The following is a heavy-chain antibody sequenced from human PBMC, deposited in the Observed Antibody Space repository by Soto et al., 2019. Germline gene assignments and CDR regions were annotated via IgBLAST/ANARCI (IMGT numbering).Heavy chain of an antibody. J-gene: IGHJ4*02. CDR2: IYYSGST. Sequence: QVQLQESGPGLVKPSQTLSLTCTVSGGSISSGDYYWSWIRQPPGKGLEWIGYIYYSGSTYYNPSLKRRLTISVDTSKNQFSLKLSSVTAADTAVYYCARERVVRGVIIPDYWGQGTLVTVSS. CDR1: GGSISSGDYY. V-gene: IGHV4-30-4*01. D-gene: IGHD3-10*01. CDR3: ARERVVRGVIIPDY.